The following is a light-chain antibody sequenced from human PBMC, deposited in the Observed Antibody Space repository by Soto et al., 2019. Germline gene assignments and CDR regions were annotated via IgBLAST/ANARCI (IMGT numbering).Light chain of an antibody. CDR3: MSYTSSTTYV. CDR1: SSDIGAFNY. J-gene: IGLJ1*01. CDR2: KVN. V-gene: IGLV2-14*01. Sequence: QSALTQPASVSGSPGQSITISCTRTSSDIGAFNYVSWYQHHPGKAPKLIIYKVNIRPSGISYRFSGSKSGNTASLTISGIQAEDEADYHCMSYTSSTTYVFGTGTKLTVL.